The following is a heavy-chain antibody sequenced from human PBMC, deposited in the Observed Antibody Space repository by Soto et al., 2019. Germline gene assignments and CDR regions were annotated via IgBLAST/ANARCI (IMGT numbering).Heavy chain of an antibody. CDR2: ISGSNNNI. Sequence: GGSLRLSCAASGFTLRNYEMNWVRQAPGKGLEWISRISGSNNNIYYADSVRGRFTISRDNVKNSLYLQMNSLRAEDTAIYYCASERLCGADCYFFDNWGQGTQVTVSS. CDR1: GFTLRNYE. J-gene: IGHJ4*02. V-gene: IGHV3-48*03. D-gene: IGHD2-21*02. CDR3: ASERLCGADCYFFDN.